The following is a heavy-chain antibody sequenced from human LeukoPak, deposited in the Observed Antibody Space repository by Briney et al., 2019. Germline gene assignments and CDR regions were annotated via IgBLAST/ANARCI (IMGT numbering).Heavy chain of an antibody. Sequence: GGSLRLSCAASGFTFSSYWMSWVRQAPGKGLEWVANIKQDGSEKYYVDSVKGRFTISRDNAKNSLYLQMNSLRAEDTAVYYCARARRGYCSGGSCYRGLNYFDYWGQETLVTVSS. CDR3: ARARRGYCSGGSCYRGLNYFDY. CDR1: GFTFSSYW. CDR2: IKQDGSEK. V-gene: IGHV3-7*01. D-gene: IGHD2-15*01. J-gene: IGHJ4*02.